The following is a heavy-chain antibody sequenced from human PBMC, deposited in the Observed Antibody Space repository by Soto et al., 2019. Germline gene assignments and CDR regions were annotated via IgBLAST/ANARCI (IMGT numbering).Heavy chain of an antibody. D-gene: IGHD6-13*01. CDR2: IYHSGST. CDR3: ARGRIAAPGNSDFDS. CDR1: GGSISSSNW. Sequence: SETLSLTCTVSGGSISSSNWWSWVRQPPGKGLEWIGEIYHSGSTNYNPSLKSRVTISVDKSKNQFSLKLSSVTAADTAVYYCARGRIAAPGNSDFDSWGQGALVTVSS. V-gene: IGHV4-4*02. J-gene: IGHJ4*02.